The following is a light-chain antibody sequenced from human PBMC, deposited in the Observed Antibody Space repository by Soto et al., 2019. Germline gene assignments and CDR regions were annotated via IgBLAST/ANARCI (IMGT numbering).Light chain of an antibody. CDR2: DTS. CDR3: QQSSLWSPLT. Sequence: TKSTDPLCVALGESVNLSCRASQSVSIHLAWYQQKPGQAPRLLIYDTSTRATGIPARFSGSGSGTEFTLTISSLQSQDIAVYYCQQSSLWSPLTFRQRTRLE. J-gene: IGKJ5*01. CDR1: QSVSIH. V-gene: IGKV3-15*01.